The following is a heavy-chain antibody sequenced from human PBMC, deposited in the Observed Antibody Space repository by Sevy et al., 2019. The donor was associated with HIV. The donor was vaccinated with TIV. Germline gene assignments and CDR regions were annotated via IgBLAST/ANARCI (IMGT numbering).Heavy chain of an antibody. CDR2: ITPFFGTI. Sequence: ASVKVSCKPSGGTISNYGFSWVRQAPGQGLEWVGGITPFFGTISYAQKLQDRVTIIADDSAGTIYMQLSRLRSEDTAVYYCARQNAVTGRGDYFDLWGRGTLVTVSS. CDR3: ARQNAVTGRGDYFDL. CDR1: GGTISNYG. J-gene: IGHJ4*02. V-gene: IGHV1-69*13. D-gene: IGHD2-21*02.